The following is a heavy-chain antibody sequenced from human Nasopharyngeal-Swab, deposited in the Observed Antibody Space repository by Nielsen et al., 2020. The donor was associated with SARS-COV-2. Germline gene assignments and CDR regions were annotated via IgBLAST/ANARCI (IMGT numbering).Heavy chain of an antibody. J-gene: IGHJ6*02. V-gene: IGHV4-59*12. D-gene: IGHD6-13*01. Sequence: RQAPGKGLEWIGYIYYSGSTNYNPSLKSRVTISVDTSKNQFSLQLNSVTPEDTAMYYCARDRGSSWPYYYYYGMDVWGQGTTVTVSS. CDR3: ARDRGSSWPYYYYYGMDV. CDR2: IYYSGST.